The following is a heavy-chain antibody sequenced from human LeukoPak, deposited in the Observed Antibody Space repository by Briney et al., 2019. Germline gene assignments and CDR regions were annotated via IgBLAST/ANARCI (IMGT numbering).Heavy chain of an antibody. CDR3: ARASRSSQDIDY. CDR2: ISFDGSNI. Sequence: GGSLRLSCAASGFTFSSYAMSWVRQAPGKGLDWVAVISFDGSNIYYADSAKGRLTISRDNSKNTLYLQMNSLRAEDTALYYCARASRSSQDIDYWGQGTLVTVSS. D-gene: IGHD6-13*01. J-gene: IGHJ4*02. CDR1: GFTFSSYA. V-gene: IGHV3-30*04.